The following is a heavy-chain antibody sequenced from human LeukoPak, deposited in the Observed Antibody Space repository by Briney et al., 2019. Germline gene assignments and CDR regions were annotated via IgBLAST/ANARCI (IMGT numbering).Heavy chain of an antibody. CDR3: AKDIRAFPYYMGV. V-gene: IGHV3-9*01. D-gene: IGHD3-3*02. Sequence: GGSLRLSCAASGFTFSSYEMNWVRQAPGKGLEWVSGISWSSGNIGYADSVKGRFTISRDNAKNSLYLQMNSLRAEDTALYYCAKDIRAFPYYMGVWGKGTTVTISS. CDR1: GFTFSSYE. J-gene: IGHJ6*03. CDR2: ISWSSGNI.